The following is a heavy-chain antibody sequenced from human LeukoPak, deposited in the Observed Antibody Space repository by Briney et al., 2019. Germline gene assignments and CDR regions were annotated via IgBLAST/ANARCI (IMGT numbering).Heavy chain of an antibody. Sequence: GGSLRLSCAASGFTFSSYAMHWVRQAPGKGLEWVAVISYDGSNKYYADSVKGRFTISRDNAKNSLYLQMNSLRAEDTAVYYCARDSGRDSSGPEPYYYYGMDVWGQGTTVTVSS. V-gene: IGHV3-30*04. D-gene: IGHD3-22*01. CDR3: ARDSGRDSSGPEPYYYYGMDV. CDR2: ISYDGSNK. CDR1: GFTFSSYA. J-gene: IGHJ6*02.